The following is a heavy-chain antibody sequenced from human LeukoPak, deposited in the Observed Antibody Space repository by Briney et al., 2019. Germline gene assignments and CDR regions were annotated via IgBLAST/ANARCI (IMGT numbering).Heavy chain of an antibody. CDR1: GYTFTGYY. J-gene: IGHJ4*02. D-gene: IGHD3-3*01. V-gene: IGHV1-2*02. CDR3: ARDYYDFWSGYEGPFDY. Sequence: ASVKVSCKASGYTFTGYYMHWVRQAPGQGLGWMGWINPNSGGTNYAQKFQGRVTMTRDTSISTAYMELSRLRSDDTAVYYCARDYYDFWSGYEGPFDYWGQGTLVTVSS. CDR2: INPNSGGT.